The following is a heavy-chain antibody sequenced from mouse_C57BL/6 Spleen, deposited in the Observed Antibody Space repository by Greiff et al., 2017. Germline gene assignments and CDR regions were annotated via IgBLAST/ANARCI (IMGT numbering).Heavy chain of an antibody. Sequence: QVQLQQSGPELVKPGASVKMSCKASGYAFTSYGINWVKQRPGQGLEWIGWIYPRDGSTKYNEKFKGKATLTVDTSSSTAYMELHSLTSEDSAVYFCARSDGGSYVWYFDVWGTGTTVTVSS. CDR1: GYAFTSYG. D-gene: IGHD1-1*02. CDR2: IYPRDGST. J-gene: IGHJ1*03. CDR3: ARSDGGSYVWYFDV. V-gene: IGHV1-85*01.